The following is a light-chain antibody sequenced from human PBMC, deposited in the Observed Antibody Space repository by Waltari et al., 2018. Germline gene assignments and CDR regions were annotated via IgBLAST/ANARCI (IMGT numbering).Light chain of an antibody. V-gene: IGKV3-20*01. CDR2: XAS. CDR1: XSVXSXX. J-gene: IGKJ2*01. CDR3: QQYXXXPYP. Sequence: CSAXXSVXSXXXAWYXQXPGXAPRLLIXXASSRATXXPDRFSGXXSGTDFTLTISRLEPEDFAVYYCQQYXXXPYPFGQGTKLEI.